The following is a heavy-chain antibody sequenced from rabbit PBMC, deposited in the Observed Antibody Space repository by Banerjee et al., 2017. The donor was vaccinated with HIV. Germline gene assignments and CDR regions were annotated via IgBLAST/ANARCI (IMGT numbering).Heavy chain of an antibody. CDR2: IYAGGSGST. D-gene: IGHD6-1*01. CDR3: ARGGYYSYAWGL. V-gene: IGHV1S45*01. J-gene: IGHJ6*01. Sequence: QEQLEESGGGLVQPEGSLTLTCTASGFSFSSDYYMCWVRQAPGKGLEWIACIYAGGSGSTYYANWAKGRFTISKASSTTVTLQMTSLTAADTATYFCARGGYYSYAWGLWGPGTLVTVS. CDR1: GFSFSSDYY.